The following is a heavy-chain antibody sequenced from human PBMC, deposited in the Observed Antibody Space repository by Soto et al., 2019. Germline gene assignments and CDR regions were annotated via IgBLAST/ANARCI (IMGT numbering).Heavy chain of an antibody. CDR3: ARDLNPRQGMLYALLGY. CDR1: GFTFSSYS. Sequence: EVQLVESGGGLVQPGGSLRLSCAASGFTFSSYSMNWVRQAPGKGLEWVSYISGSSSMIYYADSVKGRFTISRDNAKNSLYLQMNSPRAEDTAVYYCARDLNPRQGMLYALLGYWGQGTLVTVSS. V-gene: IGHV3-48*01. D-gene: IGHD2-8*01. CDR2: ISGSSSMI. J-gene: IGHJ4*02.